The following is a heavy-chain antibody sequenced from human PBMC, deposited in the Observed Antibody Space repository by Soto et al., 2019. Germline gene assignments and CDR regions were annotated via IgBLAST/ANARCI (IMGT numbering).Heavy chain of an antibody. CDR1: GDSISSYY. Sequence: SETLSLTCTVSGDSISSYYWSWIRQPPGKGLEWIGYIYHSGSSNYNPSLKSRVTILLDTSKNQLSLKLSSVTAADTAVYYCARTPDIWGQGTMVTVSS. J-gene: IGHJ3*02. V-gene: IGHV4-59*08. CDR2: IYHSGSS. CDR3: ARTPDI.